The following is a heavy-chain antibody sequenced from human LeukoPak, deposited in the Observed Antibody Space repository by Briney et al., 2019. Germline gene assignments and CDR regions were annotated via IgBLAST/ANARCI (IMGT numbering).Heavy chain of an antibody. Sequence: GGSLRLSCAASGFTFSSYSMNWVRQAPGKGLEWVSSISSSNSYMYYADSVKGRFTISRDNAKNSLYLQMNSLRAEDTAVYYCARDYFAVGNNGDGFDIWGQGTMVTISS. J-gene: IGHJ3*02. V-gene: IGHV3-21*01. D-gene: IGHD3-3*01. CDR3: ARDYFAVGNNGDGFDI. CDR1: GFTFSSYS. CDR2: ISSSNSYM.